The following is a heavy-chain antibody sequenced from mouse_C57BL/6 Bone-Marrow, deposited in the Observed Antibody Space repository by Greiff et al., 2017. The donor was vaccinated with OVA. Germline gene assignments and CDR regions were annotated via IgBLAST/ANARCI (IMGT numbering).Heavy chain of an antibody. D-gene: IGHD4-1*01. J-gene: IGHJ1*03. Sequence: EVKLVESGGGLVKPGGSLKLSCAASGFTFSDYGMHWVRQAPEKGLEWVAYISSGSSTIYYADTVKGRFTISRDNATNTLFLQMTILRSEDTAMYYCASLNWDGYWYFDVWGTGTTVTVSS. CDR2: ISSGSSTI. CDR3: ASLNWDGYWYFDV. V-gene: IGHV5-17*01. CDR1: GFTFSDYG.